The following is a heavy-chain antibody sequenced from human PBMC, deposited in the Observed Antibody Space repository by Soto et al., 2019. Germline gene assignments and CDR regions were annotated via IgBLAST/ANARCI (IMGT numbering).Heavy chain of an antibody. CDR3: ARQYHWKRKWFDA. CDR2: IYPGDSDT. D-gene: IGHD1-20*01. CDR1: GYSFTSYW. V-gene: IGHV5-51*01. J-gene: IGHJ5*02. Sequence: GESLKISCKGSGYSFTSYWIGWVRQMPGKGLEWRGIIYPGDSDTRYSPSFQAKVTISADKSISTAYLQWSSLKAADTAMYYCARQYHWKRKWFDAWGQGTLVTVSS.